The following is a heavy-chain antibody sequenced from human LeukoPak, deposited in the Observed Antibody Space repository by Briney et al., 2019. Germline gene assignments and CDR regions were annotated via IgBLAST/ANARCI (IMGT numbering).Heavy chain of an antibody. CDR1: GYTFTSYG. V-gene: IGHV1-18*01. CDR2: ISAYNGNA. Sequence: GASVKVSCKASGYTFTSYGISWVRQAPGQGLEWMGWISAYNGNANYAQKLQGRVTMTTDTSTSTAYMELRSLRSDDTAVYYCARDWDDYGGPDDAFDIWGQGTMVTVSS. CDR3: ARDWDDYGGPDDAFDI. D-gene: IGHD4-23*01. J-gene: IGHJ3*02.